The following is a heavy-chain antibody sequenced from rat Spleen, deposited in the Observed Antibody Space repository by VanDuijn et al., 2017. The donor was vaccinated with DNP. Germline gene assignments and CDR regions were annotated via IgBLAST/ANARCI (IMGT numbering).Heavy chain of an antibody. CDR2: IGSDGYAP. D-gene: IGHD4-3*01. CDR3: VRWNSGHFDY. V-gene: IGHV5-22*01. Sequence: EVQLVGSGGGLVQPGRSLKLSCAASGFTFSDYYMAWVRQAPTRGLEWVAYIGSDGYAPYYGVSVKGRFTISRDNAKSTLYLQMNSLRSEDMATYYCVRWNSGHFDYWGQGVMVTVSS. J-gene: IGHJ2*01. CDR1: GFTFSDYY.